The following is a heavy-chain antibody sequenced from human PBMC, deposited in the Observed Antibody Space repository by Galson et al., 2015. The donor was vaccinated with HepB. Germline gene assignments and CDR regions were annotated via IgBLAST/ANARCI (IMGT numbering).Heavy chain of an antibody. Sequence: SLRLSCAASGFTFSNYAMHWVRQAPGKGLEWVTIISYDGSTKYYADSVKGRFTISRDNAENSLFLQMNSLRVEDTAVYYCATDPPHHYDSSGFTDSWGQGALVTVSS. D-gene: IGHD3-22*01. CDR3: ATDPPHHYDSSGFTDS. CDR1: GFTFSNYA. V-gene: IGHV3-30*04. J-gene: IGHJ4*02. CDR2: ISYDGSTK.